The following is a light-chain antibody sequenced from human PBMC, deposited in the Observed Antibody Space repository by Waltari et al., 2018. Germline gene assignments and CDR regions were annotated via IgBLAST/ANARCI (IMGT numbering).Light chain of an antibody. J-gene: IGLJ3*02. V-gene: IGLV2-8*01. CDR3: TSYAGSNNFV. CDR1: SSDVSSFNS. Sequence: QSALTQPPSASGSPGQSVTISCTGTSSDVSSFNSVSWYQQHPGKAPKRMIYDVSKRPSGVPDRFSGSKSGNTASLTVSGLQPEDEADYYCTSYAGSNNFVFGGGTKLTVL. CDR2: DVS.